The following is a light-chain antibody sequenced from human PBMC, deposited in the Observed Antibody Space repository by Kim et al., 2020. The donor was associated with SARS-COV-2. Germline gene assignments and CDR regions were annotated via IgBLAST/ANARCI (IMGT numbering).Light chain of an antibody. V-gene: IGKV1-6*01. J-gene: IGKJ2*01. CDR2: GAS. CDR3: IQDYNYPRT. CDR1: QNIRNE. Sequence: SAAVGDRVNIACRASQNIRNELGWYQQKAGKAPKLLIYGASTLQSGVPSRFSGSGSGTDFTLTITSLQPEDFATYYCIQDYNYPRTFGQGTKLEI.